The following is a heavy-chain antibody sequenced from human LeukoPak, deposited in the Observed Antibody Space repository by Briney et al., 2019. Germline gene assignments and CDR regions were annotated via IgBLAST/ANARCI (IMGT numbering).Heavy chain of an antibody. CDR1: GYTFTGYY. Sequence: ASVKVSCKASGYTFTGYYMHWVRQAPGQGLEWMGWISGYNGNTNYAQKLQGRVTMTTDTSTSTAYMELRSLRSDDTAVYYCARDLKRGYSSGRYSWGTGSSNDYWGQGTLVTVSS. CDR3: ARDLKRGYSSGRYSWGTGSSNDY. D-gene: IGHD6-19*01. V-gene: IGHV1-18*04. J-gene: IGHJ4*02. CDR2: ISGYNGNT.